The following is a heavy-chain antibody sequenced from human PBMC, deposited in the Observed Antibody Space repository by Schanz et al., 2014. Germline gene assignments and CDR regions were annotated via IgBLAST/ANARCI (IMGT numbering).Heavy chain of an antibody. V-gene: IGHV3-66*01. CDR3: ARDGNYYGSRNYYKTPCYCDY. CDR2: IYASGAT. D-gene: IGHD3-10*01. CDR1: GFTVSSDH. Sequence: EVQLVESGGGFVQPGGSLGLSCVVSGFTVSSDHMSWVRQAPGKGLEWVSTIYASGATYYADSVKRRFTISRDISKNTLHLQVTSLRAEDTAIYYCARDGNYYGSRNYYKTPCYCDYWGQGTLVTVSS. J-gene: IGHJ4*02.